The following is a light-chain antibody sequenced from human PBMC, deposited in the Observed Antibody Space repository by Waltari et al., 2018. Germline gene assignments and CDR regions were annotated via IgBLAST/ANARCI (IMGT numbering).Light chain of an antibody. CDR3: AAWDDSLGGWV. V-gene: IGLV1-47*01. J-gene: IGLJ3*02. CDR1: SSNIGSNY. CDR2: RNN. Sequence: QSVLTQPPSASGTPGQRVTISCSGSSSNIGSNYAYWYQQLPGTAPKLLIYRNNQRPSGVPDRFSGSKSVTAASLAISGLRSDDEADYYCAAWDDSLGGWVFGGGTKLTVL.